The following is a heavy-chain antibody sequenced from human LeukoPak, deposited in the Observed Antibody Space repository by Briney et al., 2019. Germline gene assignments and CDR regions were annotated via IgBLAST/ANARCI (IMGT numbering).Heavy chain of an antibody. D-gene: IGHD5-12*01. CDR2: ISGSGSNT. Sequence: GGSLRLSCAASGFTFSSSVMSWVRQAPGKGLEWASTISGSGSNTYYADSVKGRFTISRDNSKSTLHLQMNSLRAEDTAVYYCAKLVAHWGQGTLVTVSS. J-gene: IGHJ4*02. V-gene: IGHV3-23*01. CDR1: GFTFSSSV. CDR3: AKLVAH.